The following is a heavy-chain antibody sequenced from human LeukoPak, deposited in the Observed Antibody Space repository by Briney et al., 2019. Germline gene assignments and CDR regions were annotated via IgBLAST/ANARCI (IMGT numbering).Heavy chain of an antibody. CDR2: VYYSGST. Sequence: SQTLSLTCTVSGGSISSGDYYWSWIRQPPGKGLEWIGYVYYSGSTYYNPSLKSRVTISVDTSKNQFSLKLSSVTAADTAVYYCARASILTGYAKWGQGTLVTVSS. CDR3: ARASILTGYAK. D-gene: IGHD3-9*01. CDR1: GGSISSGDYY. V-gene: IGHV4-30-4*08. J-gene: IGHJ1*01.